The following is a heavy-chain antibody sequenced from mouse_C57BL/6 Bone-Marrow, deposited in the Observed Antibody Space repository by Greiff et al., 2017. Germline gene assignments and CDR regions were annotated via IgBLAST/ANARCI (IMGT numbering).Heavy chain of an antibody. D-gene: IGHD2-4*01. Sequence: VKLQESGAELVKPGASVKLSCKASGYTFTSYWMQWVKQRPGQGLEWIGEIDPSDSYTNYNQKFKGKATLTVDTSSSTAYMQLSSLTSEDSAVYYCAREGIYYDSYDYWGQGTTLTVSS. J-gene: IGHJ2*01. CDR3: AREGIYYDSYDY. CDR1: GYTFTSYW. V-gene: IGHV1-50*01. CDR2: IDPSDSYT.